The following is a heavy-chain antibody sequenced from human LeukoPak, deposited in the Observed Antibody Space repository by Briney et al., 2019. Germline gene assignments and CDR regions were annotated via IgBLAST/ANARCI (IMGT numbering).Heavy chain of an antibody. Sequence: GGSLRLSCAASGFTFSDYYMSWIRQAPGKGLEWVSAISGSGGSTYYADSVKGRFTISRDNSKNTLYLQMNSLRAEDTAVYYCAKWSFGSGSPGGYYGMDVWGQGTTVTVSS. J-gene: IGHJ6*02. CDR3: AKWSFGSGSPGGYYGMDV. V-gene: IGHV3-23*01. CDR1: GFTFSDYY. D-gene: IGHD1-26*01. CDR2: ISGSGGST.